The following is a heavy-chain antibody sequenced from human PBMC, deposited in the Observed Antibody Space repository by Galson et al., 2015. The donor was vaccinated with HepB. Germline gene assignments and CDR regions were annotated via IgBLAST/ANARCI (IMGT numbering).Heavy chain of an antibody. V-gene: IGHV3-30*02. CDR1: GFTFSSYG. Sequence: SLRLSCAASGFTFSSYGMHWVRQAPGKGLEWVAFIRYDGSNKYYADSVKGRFTISRDNSKNTLYLQMNSLRAEDTAVYYCAKEYSSSWSRPRIYYYGMDVWGQGTTVTVSS. CDR3: AKEYSSSWSRPRIYYYGMDV. D-gene: IGHD6-13*01. CDR2: IRYDGSNK. J-gene: IGHJ6*02.